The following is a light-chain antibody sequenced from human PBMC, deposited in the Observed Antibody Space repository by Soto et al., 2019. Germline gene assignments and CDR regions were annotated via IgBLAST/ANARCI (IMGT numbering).Light chain of an antibody. CDR1: SGSVSSSYY. CDR2: STN. Sequence: QTVVTQEPSFSVSPGGTVTLTCGLNSGSVSSSYYPSWYQQTPGQAPRTLIYSTNTRSSGVPDRFSGSTLGNKAALTITGAQADDESDYYCVLYMGSGIWAFGGGTKLTVL. V-gene: IGLV8-61*01. CDR3: VLYMGSGIWA. J-gene: IGLJ3*02.